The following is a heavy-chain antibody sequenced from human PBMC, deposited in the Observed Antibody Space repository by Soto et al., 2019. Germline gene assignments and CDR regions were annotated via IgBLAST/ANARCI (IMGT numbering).Heavy chain of an antibody. CDR3: EREDAFGNENGFDI. D-gene: IGHD1-1*01. Sequence: PGGSLRLSCAASGLTFSSYEMNWVRQAPGKGLEWVSYISSSGSTIYYADSVKGRFTISRANAKNSLYLQMNSLRAEDTAVYYCEREDAFGNENGFDIWGQGTMVNDS. CDR2: ISSSGSTI. V-gene: IGHV3-48*03. CDR1: GLTFSSYE. J-gene: IGHJ3*02.